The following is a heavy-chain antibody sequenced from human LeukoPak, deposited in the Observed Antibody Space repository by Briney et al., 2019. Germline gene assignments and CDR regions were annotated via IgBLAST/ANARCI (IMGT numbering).Heavy chain of an antibody. V-gene: IGHV3-21*01. D-gene: IGHD3-10*01. Sequence: GGSLRLSCAASGFTFSSYSMNWVRRAPGKGLEWVSSISSSSSCIYYADSVKGRFTISRDNAKNSLYLQMNSLRAEDTAVYYCARAWFGIDYWGQGTLVTVSS. CDR1: GFTFSSYS. J-gene: IGHJ4*02. CDR3: ARAWFGIDY. CDR2: ISSSSSCI.